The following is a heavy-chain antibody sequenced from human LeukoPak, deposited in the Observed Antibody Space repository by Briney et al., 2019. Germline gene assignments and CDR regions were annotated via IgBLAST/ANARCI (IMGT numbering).Heavy chain of an antibody. J-gene: IGHJ4*02. CDR3: ARGGAGIAVAGTFDY. Sequence: PSETLSLTCAVYGGSFSGYYWSWIRQPPGKGLEWIGYIYYSGSTNYNPSLKSRVTISVDTSKNQFSLKLSSVTAADTAVYYCARGGAGIAVAGTFDYWGQGTLVTVSS. V-gene: IGHV4-59*01. CDR1: GGSFSGYY. CDR2: IYYSGST. D-gene: IGHD6-19*01.